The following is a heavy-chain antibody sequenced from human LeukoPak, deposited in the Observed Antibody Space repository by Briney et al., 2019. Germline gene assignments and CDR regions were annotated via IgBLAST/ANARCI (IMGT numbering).Heavy chain of an antibody. CDR1: GFTFGDYA. V-gene: IGHV3-49*03. D-gene: IGHD7-27*01. CDR2: IRSKAYGATT. Sequence: PGGSLRLSCTASGFTFGDYAMSWFRQAPGKGLEWVGFIRSKAYGATTGYAASVKGRFTISRDDSKSIAYLQMNSLRAEDTAVYYCGRGHWGLDSWGQGTLVSVSS. J-gene: IGHJ4*02. CDR3: GRGHWGLDS.